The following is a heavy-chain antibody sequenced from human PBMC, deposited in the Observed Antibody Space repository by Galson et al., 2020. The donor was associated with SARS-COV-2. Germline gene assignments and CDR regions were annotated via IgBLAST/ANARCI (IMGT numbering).Heavy chain of an antibody. CDR1: GFTFSSYG. Sequence: QAGGSLRLSCAASGFTFSSYGMHWVRQAPGKGLEWVAVISYDGSNKYYADSVKGRFTISRDNSKNTLYLQMNSLRAEDTAVYYCARGPTGRLLWFGELLFGAFDIWGQGTMVTVSS. D-gene: IGHD3-10*01. CDR3: ARGPTGRLLWFGELLFGAFDI. V-gene: IGHV3-30*03. CDR2: ISYDGSNK. J-gene: IGHJ3*02.